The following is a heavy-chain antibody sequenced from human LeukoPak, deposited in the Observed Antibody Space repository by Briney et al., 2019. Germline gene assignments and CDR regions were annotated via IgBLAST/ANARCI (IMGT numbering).Heavy chain of an antibody. D-gene: IGHD3-22*01. CDR2: IYPGDSDT. V-gene: IGHV5-51*01. J-gene: IGHJ4*02. CDR1: GYSFTNYW. CDR3: AKIHHYDSSGYSFDY. Sequence: GESLKISCKGSGYSFTNYWIGWVRQMPGKGLEWMGIIYPGDSDTRYSPSFQGQVTISADKSISTAYLQWSSLKASDTAMYYCAKIHHYDSSGYSFDYWGQGTLVTVSS.